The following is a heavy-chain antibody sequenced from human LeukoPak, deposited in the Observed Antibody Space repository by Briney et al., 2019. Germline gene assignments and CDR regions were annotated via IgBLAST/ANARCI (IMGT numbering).Heavy chain of an antibody. CDR3: ARDGCSSTTCQYYYYGMDV. J-gene: IGHJ6*02. CDR2: IWYDGSNK. Sequence: PGGSLRLSCAASGFTFSNYGIHWVRQAPGKGLEWVAVIWYDGSNKYYADSVKGRFTISRDNSKNKLYLQMNSLRAEDTAVYYCARDGCSSTTCQYYYYGMDVWGQGTTVTVSS. D-gene: IGHD2-2*01. V-gene: IGHV3-33*01. CDR1: GFTFSNYG.